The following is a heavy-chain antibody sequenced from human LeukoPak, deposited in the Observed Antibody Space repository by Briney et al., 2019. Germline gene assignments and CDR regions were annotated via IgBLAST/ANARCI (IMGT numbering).Heavy chain of an antibody. CDR1: GDSINSYF. CDR2: IHTTGIT. Sequence: SETLSLTCIVSGDSINSYFWNWIRQPAGKGLEWIGRIHTTGITNYNPSLKSRITMSVDTSKNQFSLKLISVTAADTAVYYCARDARPPQQPGDWFDPWGQGTLVTVSS. CDR3: ARDARPPQQPGDWFDP. J-gene: IGHJ5*02. V-gene: IGHV4-4*07. D-gene: IGHD6-13*01.